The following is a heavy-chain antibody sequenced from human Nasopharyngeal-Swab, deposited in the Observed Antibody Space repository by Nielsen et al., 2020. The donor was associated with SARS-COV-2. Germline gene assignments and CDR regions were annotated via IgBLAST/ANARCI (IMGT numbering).Heavy chain of an antibody. CDR3: ARGLTAMVYYYYMDV. Sequence: ASVKVSCKVSGYTLTELSMHWVRQAPGKGLEWMGGFDPEDGETIYAQKFQGRVTMTEDTSTDTAYMELSSLRSEDTAVYHCARGLTAMVYYYYMDVWGKGTTVTVSS. V-gene: IGHV1-24*01. CDR1: GYTLTELS. CDR2: FDPEDGET. J-gene: IGHJ6*03. D-gene: IGHD5-18*01.